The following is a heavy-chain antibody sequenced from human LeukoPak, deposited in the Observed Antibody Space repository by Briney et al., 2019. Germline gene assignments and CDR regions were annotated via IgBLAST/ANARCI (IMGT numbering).Heavy chain of an antibody. CDR1: GGSISSGDYY. CDR2: IYYSGGT. V-gene: IGHV4-30-4*08. Sequence: TLSLTCTVSGGSISSGDYYWGWIRQPPGKGLEWIGYIYYSGGTYYNPSLKSRVTISVDTSKNQFSLQLSSVTAADTAVYYCARAGYYDRLDYWGQGTLVTVSS. CDR3: ARAGYYDRLDY. J-gene: IGHJ4*02. D-gene: IGHD3-22*01.